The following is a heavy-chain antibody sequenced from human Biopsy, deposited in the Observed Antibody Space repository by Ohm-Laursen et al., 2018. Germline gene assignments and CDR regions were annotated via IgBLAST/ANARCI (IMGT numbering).Heavy chain of an antibody. Sequence: TLSLTCAVYGDTFSGYYWGWIRQPPGKGLEWIGSIFYGGITYYNPSLKSRVTISVDTSKNQFSLNLSSVTGADTAVYYCARHPTGFWFDPWGQGTLVTVSS. CDR1: GDTFSGYY. V-gene: IGHV4-34*12. CDR2: IFYGGIT. J-gene: IGHJ5*02. CDR3: ARHPTGFWFDP.